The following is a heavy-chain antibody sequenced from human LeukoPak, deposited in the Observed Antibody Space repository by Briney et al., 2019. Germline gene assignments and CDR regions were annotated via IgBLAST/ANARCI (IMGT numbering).Heavy chain of an antibody. V-gene: IGHV1-18*01. CDR2: ISAYNGDT. Sequence: GASVKVSCKASGYTFNNYGISWVRQAPGQGLEWLGWISAYNGDTIYAQKVQGRVTMTTDTSTSTAYMELRSLRSDDTAVYYCSRGGIAAVVYYFDYWARGPLVTFSS. CDR1: GYTFNNYG. CDR3: SRGGIAAVVYYFDY. D-gene: IGHD6-13*01. J-gene: IGHJ4*02.